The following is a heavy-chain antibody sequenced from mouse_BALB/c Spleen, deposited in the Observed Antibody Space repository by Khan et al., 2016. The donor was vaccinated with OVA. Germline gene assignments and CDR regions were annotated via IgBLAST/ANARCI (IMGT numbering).Heavy chain of an antibody. D-gene: IGHD2-3*01. V-gene: IGHV14-1*02. J-gene: IGHJ3*01. CDR1: AFNIKDYY. CDR2: IDPENGNT. Sequence: VQLQQSGAELVRPGALVKLSCKASAFNIKDYYMHWVKQRPEQGLEWIGWIDPENGNTIYDPKFQGKASITADTSSNTAYLQLSSLPSEDTAVYYCARDGYSPWFAYWGQGTLVTVSA. CDR3: ARDGYSPWFAY.